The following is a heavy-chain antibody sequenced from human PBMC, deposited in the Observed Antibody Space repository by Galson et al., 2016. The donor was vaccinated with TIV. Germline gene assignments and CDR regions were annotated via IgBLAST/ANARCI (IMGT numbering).Heavy chain of an antibody. CDR2: IYSGGGT. Sequence: SLRLSCAASEFIVSSNYMTWVRQAPGKGLEWVSLIYSGGGTSYAASVEGRFTISRDTSKNTLYLQMNSLKPEDTAVYYCARDRRFCGNDCYLHYYYGMDVWGQGNTVTVSS. J-gene: IGHJ6*02. CDR3: ARDRRFCGNDCYLHYYYGMDV. D-gene: IGHD2-21*02. V-gene: IGHV3-66*02. CDR1: EFIVSSNY.